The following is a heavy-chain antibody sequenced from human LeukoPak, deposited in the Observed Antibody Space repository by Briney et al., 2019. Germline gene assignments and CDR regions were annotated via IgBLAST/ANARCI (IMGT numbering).Heavy chain of an antibody. D-gene: IGHD3-3*01. J-gene: IGHJ6*03. V-gene: IGHV1-18*01. CDR3: ARVPYTIFGVVTYMDV. CDR2: ISAYNGNT. CDR1: GYTFTSYG. Sequence: ASVKVSFKSSGYTFTSYGISWVRQAPGQGLEWMGWISAYNGNTNYAQKLQGRVTMTTDTSTSTAYMELRSLRSDDTAVYYCARVPYTIFGVVTYMDVWGKGTTVTVSS.